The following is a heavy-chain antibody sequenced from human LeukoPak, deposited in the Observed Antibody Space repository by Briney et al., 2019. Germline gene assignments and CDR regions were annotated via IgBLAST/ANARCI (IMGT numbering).Heavy chain of an antibody. D-gene: IGHD3-10*01. CDR2: IIPIFGTA. J-gene: IGHJ3*02. CDR3: ARDTPGNYYGSGSFAFDI. V-gene: IGHV1-69*06. Sequence: SVKVSCKASGGTFSSYAISWVRQAPGQGLEWMGGIIPIFGTANYARKFQGRVTITADKSTSTAYMELSSLRSEDTAVYYCARDTPGNYYGSGSFAFDIWGQGTMVTVSS. CDR1: GGTFSSYA.